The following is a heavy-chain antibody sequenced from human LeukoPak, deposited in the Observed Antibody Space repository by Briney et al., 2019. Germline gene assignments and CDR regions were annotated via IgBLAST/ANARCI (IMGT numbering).Heavy chain of an antibody. CDR1: GGTFSSYA. CDR2: IIPIFGTA. CDR3: ARDYYGSGSNYPINWFDP. Sequence: ASVKVSCKASGGTFSSYAISWVRQAPGQGLEWMGGIIPIFGTANYAQKFQGRVTITTDESTSTAYMELSSLRSEDTAVYYCARDYYGSGSNYPINWFDPWGQGTLVTVSS. V-gene: IGHV1-69*05. D-gene: IGHD3-10*01. J-gene: IGHJ5*02.